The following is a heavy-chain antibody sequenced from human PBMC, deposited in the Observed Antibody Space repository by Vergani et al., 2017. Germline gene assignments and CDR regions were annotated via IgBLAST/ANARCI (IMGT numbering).Heavy chain of an antibody. CDR2: INHSGST. CDR1: GGSFSGYY. D-gene: IGHD2-8*01. V-gene: IGHV4-34*01. J-gene: IGHJ5*02. Sequence: QVQLQQWGAGLLKPSETLSLTCAVYGGSFSGYYWSWIRQPPGKGLEWIGEINHSGSTNYNPSRKSRVTISVYTSQNQFSLKLSSVTAADTAVYYCARGMVYASGTNWFDPWGQGTRVAVSS. CDR3: ARGMVYASGTNWFDP.